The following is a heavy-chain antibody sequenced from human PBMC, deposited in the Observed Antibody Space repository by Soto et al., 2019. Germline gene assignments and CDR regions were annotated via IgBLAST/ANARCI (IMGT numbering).Heavy chain of an antibody. V-gene: IGHV3-48*01. J-gene: IGHJ6*03. CDR2: ISSSSSTI. CDR3: AGSGYTPPYYYYMDV. CDR1: GFTFSSYS. Sequence: GGSLRLSCAASGFTFSSYSMNWVRQAPGKGLEWVSYISSSSSTIYYADSVKGRFTISRDNAKNSLYLQMNSLRAEDTAVYYCAGSGYTPPYYYYMDVWGKGTTVTVSS. D-gene: IGHD3-3*01.